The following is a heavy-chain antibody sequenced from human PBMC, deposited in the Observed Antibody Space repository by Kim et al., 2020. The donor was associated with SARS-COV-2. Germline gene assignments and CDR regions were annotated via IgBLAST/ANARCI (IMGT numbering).Heavy chain of an antibody. Sequence: GGSLRLSCAASGFTFSSYGMHWVRQAPGKGLEWVAVISYDGSNKYYADSVKGRFTISRDNSKNTLYLQMNSLRAEDTAVYYCAKDGNYGDYDLYNWFDPWGQGTLVTVSS. V-gene: IGHV3-30*18. J-gene: IGHJ5*02. D-gene: IGHD4-17*01. CDR2: ISYDGSNK. CDR3: AKDGNYGDYDLYNWFDP. CDR1: GFTFSSYG.